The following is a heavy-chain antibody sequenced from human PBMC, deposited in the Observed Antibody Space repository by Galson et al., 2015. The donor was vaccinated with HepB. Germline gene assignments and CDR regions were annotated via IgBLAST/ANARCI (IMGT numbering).Heavy chain of an antibody. CDR2: ISYDGSNK. CDR3: AKVTHEDYYDSSGYYSPLDY. J-gene: IGHJ4*02. Sequence: SLRLSCAASGFTFSSYAMHWVRQAPGKGLEWVAVISYDGSNKYYADSVKGRFTISRDNSKNTLYLQMNSLRAEDTAVYYCAKVTHEDYYDSSGYYSPLDYWGQGTLVTVSS. D-gene: IGHD3-22*01. V-gene: IGHV3-30-3*01. CDR1: GFTFSSYA.